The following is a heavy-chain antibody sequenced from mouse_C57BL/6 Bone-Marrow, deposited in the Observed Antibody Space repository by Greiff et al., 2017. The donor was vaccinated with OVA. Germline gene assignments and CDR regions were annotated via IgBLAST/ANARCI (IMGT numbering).Heavy chain of an antibody. CDR1: GFNIKDYY. CDR3: ARSVLPSYYAMDY. J-gene: IGHJ4*01. Sequence: VQLKESGAELVKPGASVKLSCTASGFNIKDYYMHWVKQRTEQGLEWIGRIDPEDGETKYAPKFQGKATITADTSSNTAYLQLSSLTSEDTAVYYCARSVLPSYYAMDYWGQGTSVTVSS. V-gene: IGHV14-2*01. CDR2: IDPEDGET. D-gene: IGHD2-1*01.